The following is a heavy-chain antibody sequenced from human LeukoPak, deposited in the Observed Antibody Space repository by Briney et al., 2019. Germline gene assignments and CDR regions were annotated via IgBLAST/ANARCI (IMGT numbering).Heavy chain of an antibody. CDR3: ARQVWFGESHFDY. J-gene: IGHJ4*02. Sequence: ASVKVSCKASGGTFSSYAISWVRQAPGQGLEWMGGIIPIFGTANYAQKFQGRVTITADKSTSTAYKELSSLRSEDTAVYYCARQVWFGESHFDYWGQGTLVTVSS. CDR2: IIPIFGTA. V-gene: IGHV1-69*06. CDR1: GGTFSSYA. D-gene: IGHD3-10*01.